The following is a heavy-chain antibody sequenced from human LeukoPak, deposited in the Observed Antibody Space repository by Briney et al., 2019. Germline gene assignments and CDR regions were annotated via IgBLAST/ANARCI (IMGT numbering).Heavy chain of an antibody. J-gene: IGHJ3*02. Sequence: SETLSLTCTVSGGSISSYYWSWIRQPPGKGLEWIGYIYYSGSTNYNPSLKSRVTISVDTSKNQFSLKPSSVTAADTAVYYCARGVDVRGRTVGDAFDIWGQGTMVTVSS. V-gene: IGHV4-59*08. CDR3: ARGVDVRGRTVGDAFDI. D-gene: IGHD3-10*02. CDR1: GGSISSYY. CDR2: IYYSGST.